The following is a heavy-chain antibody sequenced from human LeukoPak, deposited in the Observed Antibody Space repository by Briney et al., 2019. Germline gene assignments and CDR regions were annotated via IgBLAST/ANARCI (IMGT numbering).Heavy chain of an antibody. V-gene: IGHV1-69*13. CDR3: ARAPLYSGYDSFYFDY. Sequence: ASVKVSCKASGGTFSSYAISWVRQAPGQGLEWMGGIIPIFGTANYAQKFQGRVTITADESTSTAYMELSSLRSEDTAVYYCARAPLYSGYDSFYFDYWGQGTLVTVSS. CDR2: IIPIFGTA. D-gene: IGHD5-12*01. CDR1: GGTFSSYA. J-gene: IGHJ4*02.